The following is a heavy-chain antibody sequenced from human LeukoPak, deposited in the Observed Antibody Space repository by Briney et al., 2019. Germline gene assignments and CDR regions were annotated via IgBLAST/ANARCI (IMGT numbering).Heavy chain of an antibody. J-gene: IGHJ5*02. CDR1: GYTFTSYD. V-gene: IGHV1-8*01. D-gene: IGHD5-12*01. CDR3: ARGRVASIVTTLQGWFDP. CDR2: MNPNSGNT. Sequence: GASVKVSCKASGYTFTSYDINWVRQATGQGLEWMGWMNPNSGNTGYAQKFQGRVTMTRNTSISTAYMELSSLRSEDTAVYYCARGRVASIVTTLQGWFDPWGQGTLVTVSS.